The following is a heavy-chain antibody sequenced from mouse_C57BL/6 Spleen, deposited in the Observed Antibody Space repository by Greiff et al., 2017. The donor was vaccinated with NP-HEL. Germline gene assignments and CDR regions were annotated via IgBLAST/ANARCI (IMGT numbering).Heavy chain of an antibody. CDR1: GYAFSSSW. CDR3: ARWDYYGGSPWFAY. V-gene: IGHV1-82*01. CDR2: IYPGDGDT. Sequence: QVQLQQSGPELVKPGASVKISCKASGYAFSSSWMNWVKQRPGKGLEWIGRIYPGDGDTNYNGKFKGKATLTADKSSSTAYMQLSSLTSEDSAVYFCARWDYYGGSPWFAYWGQGTLVTVSA. J-gene: IGHJ3*01. D-gene: IGHD1-1*01.